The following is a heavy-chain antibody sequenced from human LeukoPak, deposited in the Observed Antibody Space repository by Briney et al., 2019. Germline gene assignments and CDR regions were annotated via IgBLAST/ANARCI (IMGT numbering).Heavy chain of an antibody. Sequence: GGSLRLSCAASRFTLSSYEINWVRQAPGEGLKWVSYISSGGSTIYYADSVKGRFTISRDNAKNSLYLQMNSLRAEDTAVYYCAREGGPYSSSSSFDYWGQGTLVTVSS. CDR3: AREGGPYSSSSSFDY. CDR1: RFTLSSYE. CDR2: ISSGGSTI. J-gene: IGHJ4*02. V-gene: IGHV3-48*03. D-gene: IGHD6-6*01.